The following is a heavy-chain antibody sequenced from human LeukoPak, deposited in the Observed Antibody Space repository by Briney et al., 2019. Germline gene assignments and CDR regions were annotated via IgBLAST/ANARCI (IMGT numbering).Heavy chain of an antibody. CDR2: IKEDGSED. CDR3: AREEA. V-gene: IGHV3-7*05. J-gene: IGHJ5*02. CDR1: GFTFSNYW. Sequence: PGGSLRLSCAASGFTFSNYWMSWVRQAPGKGLEWVANIKEDGSEDYYVDSVKGRFTISRDNARNSLYLQMNSLRAEDTAVYYCAREEAWGQGTLVTVSS.